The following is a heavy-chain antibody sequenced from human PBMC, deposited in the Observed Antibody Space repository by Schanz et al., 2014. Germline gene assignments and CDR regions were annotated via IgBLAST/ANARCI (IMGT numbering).Heavy chain of an antibody. Sequence: QVQLQESGPGLVRPSETLSLTCTVSGGSISSYYWSWIRQSPGKGPGWIGYITYSGGTNHNASLKSRVTISVDTAKNQFSLKVTSVPAADPSIYYCARVHSTSLERGSHYYMDVWGKGTTVTVSS. CDR2: ITYSGGT. D-gene: IGHD2-2*01. V-gene: IGHV4-59*01. CDR1: GGSISSYY. CDR3: ARVHSTSLERGSHYYMDV. J-gene: IGHJ6*03.